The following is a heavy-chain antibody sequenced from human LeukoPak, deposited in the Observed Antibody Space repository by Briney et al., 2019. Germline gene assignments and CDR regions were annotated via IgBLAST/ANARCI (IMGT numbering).Heavy chain of an antibody. Sequence: QAGGSLRLSCVGSGFSFSAYCMSWVRQAPEKGLEWVANIKQDVDEKYYMDSVKGRFTISRDNAKNSLYLQMNSLTVEDTGIYYCARAAGSDFWNGHGSLNWFDPWGQGTVVTVSS. V-gene: IGHV3-7*01. CDR2: IKQDVDEK. D-gene: IGHD3-3*01. CDR3: ARAAGSDFWNGHGSLNWFDP. J-gene: IGHJ5*02. CDR1: GFSFSAYC.